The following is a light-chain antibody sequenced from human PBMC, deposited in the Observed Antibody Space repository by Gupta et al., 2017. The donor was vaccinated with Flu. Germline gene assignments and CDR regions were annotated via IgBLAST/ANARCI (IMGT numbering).Light chain of an antibody. CDR2: DAS. Sequence: DIQMTQSPSSLSASVGDRVTITCQASHDISNYLNWYQQKPGKAPKFLIYDASNLETGVPSRFSGSGSGTDFTFTISSLQPEDIATYYCQQYENLPLFTFGHGTKVDIK. V-gene: IGKV1-33*01. CDR3: QQYENLPLFT. J-gene: IGKJ3*01. CDR1: HDISNY.